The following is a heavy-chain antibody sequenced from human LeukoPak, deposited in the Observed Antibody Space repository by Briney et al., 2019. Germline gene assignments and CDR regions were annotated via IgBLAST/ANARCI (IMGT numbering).Heavy chain of an antibody. CDR2: INHSGST. CDR1: GGSFSGYY. V-gene: IGHV4-34*01. Sequence: PSETLSLTCAVYGGSFSGYYWSWIRQPPGKGLEWIGEINHSGSTNYNPSLKSRVTISVDTSKNQFSLKLSSVTAADTAVYYCARGVGYCSGGSCQDFDYWGQGTLVTVSS. D-gene: IGHD2-15*01. J-gene: IGHJ4*02. CDR3: ARGVGYCSGGSCQDFDY.